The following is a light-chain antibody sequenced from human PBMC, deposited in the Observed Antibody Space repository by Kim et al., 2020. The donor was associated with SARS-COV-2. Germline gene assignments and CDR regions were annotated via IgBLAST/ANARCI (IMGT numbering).Light chain of an antibody. Sequence: DIQMTQSPSTLSASVGDRVTITCRASQSISSWLAWYQQRPGKAPKVLIYRASSLESGVPSRFSGSVSGTEFTLTISSLQPDDFATYYCQQYNSYPWTFGQGTTVDIK. CDR3: QQYNSYPWT. CDR2: RAS. J-gene: IGKJ1*01. V-gene: IGKV1-5*03. CDR1: QSISSW.